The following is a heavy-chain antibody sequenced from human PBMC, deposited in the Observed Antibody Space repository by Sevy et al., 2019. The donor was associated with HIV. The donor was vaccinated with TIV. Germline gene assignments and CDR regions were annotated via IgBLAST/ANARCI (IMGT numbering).Heavy chain of an antibody. Sequence: GRSLRLSCAASGFTFSSYSMNWVRQAPGKGLEWVSYISSSSSTIYYADSVKGRFTISRDNAKNSLYLRMNSLRDEDTAVYYCASVFSNYYYYGMDVWGQGTTVTVSS. V-gene: IGHV3-48*02. D-gene: IGHD3-16*01. CDR1: GFTFSSYS. J-gene: IGHJ6*02. CDR3: ASVFSNYYYYGMDV. CDR2: ISSSSSTI.